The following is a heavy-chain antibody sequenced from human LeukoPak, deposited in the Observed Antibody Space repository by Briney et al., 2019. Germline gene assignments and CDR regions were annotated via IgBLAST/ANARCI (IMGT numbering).Heavy chain of an antibody. CDR2: IWCDGSNK. CDR3: ARVLSQYYYYYGMDV. D-gene: IGHD3-10*01. Sequence: PGGSLRLSCAASGFTFSSYGMHWVRQAPGKGLEWVAVIWCDGSNKYYADSVKGRFTISRDNSKNTLYLQMNSLRAEDTAVYYCARVLSQYYYYYGMDVWGQGTTVTVSS. V-gene: IGHV3-33*01. J-gene: IGHJ6*02. CDR1: GFTFSSYG.